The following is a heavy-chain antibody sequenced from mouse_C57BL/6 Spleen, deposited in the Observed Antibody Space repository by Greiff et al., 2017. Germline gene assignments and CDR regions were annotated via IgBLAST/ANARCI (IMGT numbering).Heavy chain of an antibody. Sequence: QVHVKQSGPELVKPGASVKISCKASGYAFSSSWMNWVKQRPGKGLEWIGRIYPGDGDTNYNGKFKGKATLTADKSSSTAYMQLSSLTSEDSAVYFCARYDYGSSQFAYWGQGTLVTVSA. CDR3: ARYDYGSSQFAY. J-gene: IGHJ3*01. V-gene: IGHV1-82*01. D-gene: IGHD1-1*01. CDR1: GYAFSSSW. CDR2: IYPGDGDT.